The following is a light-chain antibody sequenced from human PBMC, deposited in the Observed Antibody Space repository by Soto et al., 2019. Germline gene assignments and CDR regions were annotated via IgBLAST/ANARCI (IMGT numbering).Light chain of an antibody. CDR3: SSYAGSNNFV. CDR2: EDS. J-gene: IGLJ1*01. Sequence: QSALTQPPSASGSPGQSVTISCTGTSSDVGGYNYVSWYQLHPGKAPKRMIYEDSKRPSGVPDCFSGFKSGNTASLTVSGVQSEDEADYYCSSYAGSNNFVVGTGTKVTVL. CDR1: SSDVGGYNY. V-gene: IGLV2-8*01.